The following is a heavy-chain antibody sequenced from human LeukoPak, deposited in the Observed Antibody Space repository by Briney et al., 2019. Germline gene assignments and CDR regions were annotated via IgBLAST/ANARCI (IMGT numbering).Heavy chain of an antibody. D-gene: IGHD3-22*01. CDR1: GLSFSDFA. Sequence: GGSLRLSCGASGLSFSDFAMNWVRQAPGKGLEWISYINYDNRTIYYADSVKGRFTISRENAKKSVFLQVKSLRAEDTAVYYCATASYYETSGFKSYWYFDIWGRGTLVTVSS. CDR3: ATASYYETSGFKSYWYFDI. CDR2: INYDNRTI. J-gene: IGHJ2*01. V-gene: IGHV3-48*01.